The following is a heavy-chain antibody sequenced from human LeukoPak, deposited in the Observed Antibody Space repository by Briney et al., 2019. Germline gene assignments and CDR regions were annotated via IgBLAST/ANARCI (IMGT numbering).Heavy chain of an antibody. CDR1: GYTFTSYY. D-gene: IGHD1-1*01. V-gene: IGHV1-46*01. J-gene: IGHJ3*02. CDR3: ARGGRGEGTGTTRVAFDI. Sequence: ASVKVSCKAAGYTFTSYYMHWVRQAPGQGLEWMGTINPSGGSTSYAQKFQGRVTMTRDTSTSAVYMELSSLRSEDTAVYYCARGGRGEGTGTTRVAFDIWGQGTMVTVSS. CDR2: INPSGGST.